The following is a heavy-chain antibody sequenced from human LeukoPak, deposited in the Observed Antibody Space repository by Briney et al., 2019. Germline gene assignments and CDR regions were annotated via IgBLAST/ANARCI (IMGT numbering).Heavy chain of an antibody. CDR1: GGTFSSYA. CDR3: ARVKLDRVNTVTTPTPHYYYYYGMDV. Sequence: GASVKVSCKASGGTFSSYAISWVRQAPGQGLEWMGRIIPILGIANYAQKFQGRVTITADKSTSTAYMELNSLRAEDTAVYYCARVKLDRVNTVTTPTPHYYYYYGMDVWGQGTTVTVSS. CDR2: IIPILGIA. V-gene: IGHV1-69*04. D-gene: IGHD4-4*01. J-gene: IGHJ6*02.